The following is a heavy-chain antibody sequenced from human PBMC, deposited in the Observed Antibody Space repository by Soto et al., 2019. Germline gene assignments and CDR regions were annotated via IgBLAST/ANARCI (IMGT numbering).Heavy chain of an antibody. D-gene: IGHD3-10*01. CDR2: IYYTGST. CDR1: GYSICSYNC. CDR3: ARNSGLKTGRLDY. J-gene: IGHJ4*02. Sequence: SETLSLTCTVPGYSICSYNCWVWIRQPPGKGLEWIGYIYYTGSTYYNLSLKSRVTLSVDTAKDQFSMTLGSVTAADTAVYYCARNSGLKTGRLDYWGPGILVTVSS. V-gene: IGHV4-28*01.